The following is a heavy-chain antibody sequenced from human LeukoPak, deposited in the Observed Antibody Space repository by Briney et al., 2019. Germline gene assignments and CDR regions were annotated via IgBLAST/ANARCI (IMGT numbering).Heavy chain of an antibody. Sequence: ASVKVSCKASGYTFTSYGISWVRQAPGQGLEWMGWISAYNGNTNYAQKLQGRVTMTTDTSTSTAYMELRSLRSDDTAVYYCARGRYYGSGSYSGDWFDPWGQGTLVTVSS. V-gene: IGHV1-18*01. CDR3: ARGRYYGSGSYSGDWFDP. J-gene: IGHJ5*02. D-gene: IGHD3-10*01. CDR2: ISAYNGNT. CDR1: GYTFTSYG.